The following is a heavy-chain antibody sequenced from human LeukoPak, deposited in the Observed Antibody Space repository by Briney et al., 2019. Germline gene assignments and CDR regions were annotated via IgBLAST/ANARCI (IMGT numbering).Heavy chain of an antibody. CDR1: GLTFSKYG. V-gene: IGHV3-21*04. J-gene: IGHJ4*02. D-gene: IGHD2-8*01. CDR2: ISSGNDYI. CDR3: ARVFCTNGVCYASDY. Sequence: KPGGSPRLSCEVSGLTFSKYGMNWVRQAPGTGLEWVASISSGNDYIHYAGSVKGRFTISRDDAKNSLYLQMDSLRVDDTAVYYCARVFCTNGVCYASDYWGQGTLVTVSS.